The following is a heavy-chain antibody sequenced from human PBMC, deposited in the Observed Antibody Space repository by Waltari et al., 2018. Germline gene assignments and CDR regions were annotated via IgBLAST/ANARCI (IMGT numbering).Heavy chain of an antibody. CDR3: AKDLRFLEFYGMDF. J-gene: IGHJ6*02. D-gene: IGHD3-3*01. CDR2: ISCSGGST. V-gene: IGHV3-23*01. Sequence: VQQLEAGGVLVQPGGWVRLPWAVSGFTFSTQAMSAVVEAPGKGLELVAAISCSGGSTYYDHSVKGRFTISRDNSKNTLYLQMNSLRAEDTAVYYCAKDLRFLEFYGMDFWGQGTTVTVSS. CDR1: GFTFSTQA.